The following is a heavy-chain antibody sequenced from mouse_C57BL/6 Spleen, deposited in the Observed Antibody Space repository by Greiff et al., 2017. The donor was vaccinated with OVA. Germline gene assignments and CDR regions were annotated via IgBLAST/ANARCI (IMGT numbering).Heavy chain of an antibody. Sequence: EVKVIESGGGLVQPGGSMKLSCAASGFTFSDAWMDWVRQSPEKGLEWVAEIRNKANNHATYYAESVKGRFTISRDDSKSSVYLQMNSLRAEDTGIYYCTRGFTIYAMDDWGQGTSVTVSS. V-gene: IGHV6-6*01. J-gene: IGHJ4*01. CDR1: GFTFSDAW. CDR3: TRGFTIYAMDD. D-gene: IGHD2-12*01. CDR2: IRNKANNHAT.